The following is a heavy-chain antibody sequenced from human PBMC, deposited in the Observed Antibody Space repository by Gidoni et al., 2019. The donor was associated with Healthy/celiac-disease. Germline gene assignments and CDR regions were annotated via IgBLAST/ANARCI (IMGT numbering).Heavy chain of an antibody. CDR1: GGSISSSSYY. CDR3: ARHSKPSIVFRPFSLYYFDY. D-gene: IGHD2-21*01. CDR2: IYYSGST. V-gene: IGHV4-39*01. Sequence: QLQLQESGPGLVKPSETLSLTCTVSGGSISSSSYYWGWIRQPPGKGLEWIGSIYYSGSTYYNPSLKSRVTISVDTSKNQFSLKLSSVTAADTAVYYCARHSKPSIVFRPFSLYYFDYWGQGTLVTVSS. J-gene: IGHJ4*02.